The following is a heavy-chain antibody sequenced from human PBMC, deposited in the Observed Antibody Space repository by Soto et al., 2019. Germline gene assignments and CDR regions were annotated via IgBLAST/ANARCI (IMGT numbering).Heavy chain of an antibody. CDR3: ASIGAGVTSAFDI. D-gene: IGHD2-21*02. V-gene: IGHV4-4*02. Sequence: QVQLQESGPGLVKPSGTLSRICTVSDASISSSNWWSWVRQPPGKGLEWIGEIYHTGNSNYNPSFKSRVTMSVDKSKNQLSLKLRSVTAADTAVYYCASIGAGVTSAFDIWGQGTMVTVSS. CDR2: IYHTGNS. J-gene: IGHJ3*02. CDR1: DASISSSNW.